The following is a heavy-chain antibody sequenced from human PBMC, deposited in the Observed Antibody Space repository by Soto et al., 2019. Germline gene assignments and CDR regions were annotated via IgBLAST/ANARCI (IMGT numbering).Heavy chain of an antibody. D-gene: IGHD3-3*01. CDR2: IYPSDSDT. V-gene: IGHV5-51*01. CDR1: GYNFAGYW. CDR3: ARGGVSTRTFDH. J-gene: IGHJ4*02. Sequence: GESLKISCKGSGYNFAGYWIAWVRQMPGKGLELMGIIYPSDSDTRYRPSFQGQVTISADKSISSAYLQWSSLRASDTAMYYCARGGVSTRTFDHWGQGTPVTVSS.